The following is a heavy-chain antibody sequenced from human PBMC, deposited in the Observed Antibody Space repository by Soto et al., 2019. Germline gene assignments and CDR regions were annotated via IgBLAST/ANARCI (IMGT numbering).Heavy chain of an antibody. CDR3: DRIAAAGGA. V-gene: IGHV1-46*03. Sequence: QVQLVQSGAEVKKPGASVKVSCKASGYTFTSYYMHWVRQAPGQGLEWMGIINPSGGRPSYAQKFEGRVTMTGDTSRSTVYMELSSLRSDDTAVYYRDRIAAAGGAWGQGPLVMVSA. CDR1: GYTFTSYY. CDR2: INPSGGRP. J-gene: IGHJ5*02. D-gene: IGHD6-13*01.